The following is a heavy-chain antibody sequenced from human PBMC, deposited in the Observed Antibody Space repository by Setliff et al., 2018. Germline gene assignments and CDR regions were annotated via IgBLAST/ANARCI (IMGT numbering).Heavy chain of an antibody. V-gene: IGHV4-4*07. CDR1: GGSISGYY. D-gene: IGHD5-18*01. CDR2: MYGNS. CDR3: ASNRAAMALDDP. J-gene: IGHJ5*02. Sequence: SETLSLTCTVSGGSISGYYWTWIRQPAGKGLEWIGRMYGNSNYNPSLKSRVTMSIDTSKNKFSLKMSSVTAADTAVYYCASNRAAMALDDPWGQGKLVTVSS.